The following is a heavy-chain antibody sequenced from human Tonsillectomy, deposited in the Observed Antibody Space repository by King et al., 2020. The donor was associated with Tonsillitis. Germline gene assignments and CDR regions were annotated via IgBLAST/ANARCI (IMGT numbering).Heavy chain of an antibody. CDR1: GYTFSDYY. J-gene: IGHJ3*02. CDR2: VDPEDGET. CDR3: ATGGPYGGHTLKI. V-gene: IGHV1-69-2*01. Sequence: EGQLVQSGAEVKKPGATVKISCKVSGYTFSDYYMNWVRQAPGKGLEWMGLVDPEDGETKYAEKFQGRVTISADMSTDTAYMELSSLRSEDTAMYYCATGGPYGGHTLKIWGQGTMVTVSS. D-gene: IGHD4-23*01.